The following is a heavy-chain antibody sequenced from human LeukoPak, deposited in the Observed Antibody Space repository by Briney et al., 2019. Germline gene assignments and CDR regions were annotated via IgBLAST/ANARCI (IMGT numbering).Heavy chain of an antibody. CDR3: ARDVSSTYYDFWSGHQPHDAFDI. Sequence: KSGGSLRLSCAASGFTFSSYSMNWVRQAPGKGLEWVSSISSSSSYIYYADSVKGRFTISGDNAKNSLYLQMNSLRAEDTAVYYCARDVSSTYYDFWSGHQPHDAFDIWGQGTMVTVSS. CDR2: ISSSSSYI. D-gene: IGHD3-3*01. V-gene: IGHV3-21*01. CDR1: GFTFSSYS. J-gene: IGHJ3*02.